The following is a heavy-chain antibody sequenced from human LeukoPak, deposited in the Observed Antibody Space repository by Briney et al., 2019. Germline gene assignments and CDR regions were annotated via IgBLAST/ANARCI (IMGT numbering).Heavy chain of an antibody. CDR1: GGPFSGYY. V-gene: IGHV4-34*01. J-gene: IGHJ6*03. CDR2: INHSGST. D-gene: IGHD2-2*01. Sequence: SETLSLTCAVYGGPFSGYYWSWIRQPPGKGPEWIGEINHSGSTNYNPSLKSRVTISVDTYKNQFSLKLSSVTAADTAVYYCARTRYCSSTSCYYYYYYMDVWGKGTTVTVS. CDR3: ARTRYCSSTSCYYYYYYMDV.